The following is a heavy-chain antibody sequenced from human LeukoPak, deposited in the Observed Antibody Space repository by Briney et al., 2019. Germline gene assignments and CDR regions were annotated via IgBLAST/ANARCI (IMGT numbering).Heavy chain of an antibody. CDR1: GFTFSSYE. J-gene: IGHJ4*02. Sequence: PGGSLRLSCAASGFTFSSYEMNWVRQAPGKGLEWVSYISSSGSTIYYADSVKGRFTISRDNAKNSLYLQMNSLRAEDTAVYYCAKVGLGAYFDYWGQGTLVTVSS. CDR3: AKVGLGAYFDY. V-gene: IGHV3-48*03. CDR2: ISSSGSTI.